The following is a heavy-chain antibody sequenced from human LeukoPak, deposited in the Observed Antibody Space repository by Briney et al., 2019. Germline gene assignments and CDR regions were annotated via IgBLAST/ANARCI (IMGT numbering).Heavy chain of an antibody. CDR2: INPNSGGT. CDR1: GYTFTGYY. V-gene: IGHV1-2*02. D-gene: IGHD6-19*01. Sequence: GASVKVSCKASGYTFTGYYMHWVRQAPGQGLEWMGWINPNSGGTNYAQKFHGRVTMTRDTSISTAYMELSRLRSDDTAVYYCASEIAVAGTSLDYWGQGTLVTVSS. CDR3: ASEIAVAGTSLDY. J-gene: IGHJ4*02.